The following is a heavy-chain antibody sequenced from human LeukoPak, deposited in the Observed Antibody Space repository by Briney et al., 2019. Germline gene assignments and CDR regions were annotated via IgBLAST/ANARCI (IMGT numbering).Heavy chain of an antibody. J-gene: IGHJ6*03. D-gene: IGHD3-9*01. CDR3: ASSLVLRYSTSYYYYYMDV. CDR1: GFTFSSYA. V-gene: IGHV3-23*01. Sequence: PGGSLRLSCAASGFTFSSYAMSWVRQAPGKGLEWVSAISGSGGSTYYADSVKGRFTISRDNSKNTLYLQMNSLRAEDTAVYYCASSLVLRYSTSYYYYYMDVWGKGTTVTVSS. CDR2: ISGSGGST.